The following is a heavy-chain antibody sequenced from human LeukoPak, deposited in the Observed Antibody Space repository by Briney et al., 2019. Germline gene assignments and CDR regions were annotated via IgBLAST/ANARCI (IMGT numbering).Heavy chain of an antibody. CDR1: GFTFSSYS. J-gene: IGHJ2*01. D-gene: IGHD3-22*01. V-gene: IGHV3-7*01. CDR2: IKEDGSEK. Sequence: PGGSLRLSCAASGFTFSSYSMNWVRQAPGKGLEWVANIKEDGSEKYYVDSLKGRFTISRDNAKSSLFLQMSSLRAEDTAVYYCARGIYYYDTSGYYFNYYFDLWGRGTLVTVSS. CDR3: ARGIYYYDTSGYYFNYYFDL.